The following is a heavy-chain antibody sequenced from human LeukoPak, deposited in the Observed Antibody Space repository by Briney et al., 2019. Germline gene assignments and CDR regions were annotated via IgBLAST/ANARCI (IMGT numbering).Heavy chain of an antibody. CDR3: ARNLGSSGYYYFDY. CDR1: GYTFTSYD. J-gene: IGHJ4*02. CDR2: MNPNSGNT. Sequence: VASVKVSCKASGYTFTSYDINWVRQATGQGLEWMGWMNPNSGNTNYAQKLQGRVTMTTDTSTSTAYMELRSLRSDDTAVYYCARNLGSSGYYYFDYWGQGTLVTVSS. V-gene: IGHV1-18*01. D-gene: IGHD3-22*01.